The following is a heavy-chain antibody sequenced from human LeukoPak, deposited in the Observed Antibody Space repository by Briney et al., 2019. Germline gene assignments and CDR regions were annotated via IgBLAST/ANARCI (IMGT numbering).Heavy chain of an antibody. J-gene: IGHJ4*02. Sequence: GESLKISCKGSGYSFTSYWIGWVRQMPGKGLEWMGIIYPGDSDTRYSPSFQGQVTISADKSISTAYLQWSSLKASDTAMYYCARGQPYDILTGYYGYWGQGTLVTVSS. CDR2: IYPGDSDT. CDR3: ARGQPYDILTGYYGY. D-gene: IGHD3-9*01. CDR1: GYSFTSYW. V-gene: IGHV5-51*01.